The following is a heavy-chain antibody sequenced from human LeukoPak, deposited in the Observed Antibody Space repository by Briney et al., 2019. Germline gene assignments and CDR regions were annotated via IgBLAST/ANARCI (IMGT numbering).Heavy chain of an antibody. CDR1: GYTFTGYY. CDR3: ARAPIGAYCSSTSCYRTSGYFDY. V-gene: IGHV1-2*02. Sequence: ASVKVSCKASGYTFTGYYMHWVRQAPGQGLEWMGWINPNSGGTNYAQKFQGRVTMTRDTSISTACMELSRLRSDDTAVYYCARAPIGAYCSSTSCYRTSGYFDYWGQGTLVTVSS. D-gene: IGHD2-2*01. CDR2: INPNSGGT. J-gene: IGHJ4*02.